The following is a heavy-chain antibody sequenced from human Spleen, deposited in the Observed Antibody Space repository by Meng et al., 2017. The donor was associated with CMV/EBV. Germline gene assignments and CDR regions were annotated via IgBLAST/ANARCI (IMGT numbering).Heavy chain of an antibody. V-gene: IGHV1-2*02. D-gene: IGHD2-15*01. CDR1: GHTFSGHY. CDR2: IDPKSGGI. J-gene: IGHJ6*02. Sequence: ASVKVTCKASGHTFSGHYLHWVRQAPGQGLEWMGWIDPKSGGINYAQTFEDRVTMTRDKSISTAYMELTRLRSDDTAIYFCTREFFEGVDATLFRGMDVWGQGTTVTVSS. CDR3: TREFFEGVDATLFRGMDV.